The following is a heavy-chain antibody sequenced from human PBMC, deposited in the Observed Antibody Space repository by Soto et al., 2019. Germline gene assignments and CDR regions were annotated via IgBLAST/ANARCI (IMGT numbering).Heavy chain of an antibody. D-gene: IGHD5-12*01. CDR1: GGSVSSGAYY. Sequence: SETLSLTCTVSGGSVSSGAYYWTWIRQRPGKGLEWIGYIYYSGSTYYSPSLKSRLSISLDTSKNQFSLRLSSVTAADTAMYYCARARLRAVYAFDIWGQGTMVT. CDR3: ARARLRAVYAFDI. V-gene: IGHV4-31*03. J-gene: IGHJ3*02. CDR2: IYYSGST.